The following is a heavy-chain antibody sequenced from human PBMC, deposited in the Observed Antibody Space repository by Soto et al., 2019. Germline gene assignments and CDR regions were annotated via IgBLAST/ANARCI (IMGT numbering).Heavy chain of an antibody. Sequence: QVQLVQSGAEVKKPGSSVKVSCKASGGTFSSYTISWVRQAPGQGLEWMGRIIPILGIANYAQKFQGRVTITADKSTSTVYMELSSRRSEDAAVYYCARIRIVDTAMVVGVGIPFGMDVWGQGTTVTVSS. J-gene: IGHJ6*02. CDR2: IIPILGIA. CDR3: ARIRIVDTAMVVGVGIPFGMDV. D-gene: IGHD5-18*01. CDR1: GGTFSSYT. V-gene: IGHV1-69*02.